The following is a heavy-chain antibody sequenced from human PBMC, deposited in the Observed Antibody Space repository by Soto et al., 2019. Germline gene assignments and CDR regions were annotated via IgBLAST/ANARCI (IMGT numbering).Heavy chain of an antibody. CDR1: GFTFSSYG. D-gene: IGHD6-6*01. Sequence: GSLRLSCAASGFTFSSYGMHWVRQAPGKGLEWVAVISYDGSNKYYSDSVNGRFTISGDNSKNTLYLQMNSLRAEDTAVYYCAKDRASNGGSSIAARRYYYGMDVWGQGSTVTVSS. V-gene: IGHV3-30*18. J-gene: IGHJ6*02. CDR3: AKDRASNGGSSIAARRYYYGMDV. CDR2: ISYDGSNK.